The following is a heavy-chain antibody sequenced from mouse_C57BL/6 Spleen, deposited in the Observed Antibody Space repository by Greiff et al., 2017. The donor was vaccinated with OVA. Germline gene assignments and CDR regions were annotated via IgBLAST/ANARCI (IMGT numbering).Heavy chain of an antibody. CDR2: INPYNGDT. V-gene: IGHV1-37*01. D-gene: IGHD2-3*01. CDR3: ARGADGYYEGHYFDY. J-gene: IGHJ2*01. CDR1: GYSFTGYF. Sequence: EVQVVESGPELVKPGASVKISCKASGYSFTGYFMNWVKQSHGKSLEWIGRINPYNGDTFYNQKFKGKATLTVDKSSSTAHMELLSLTSEDFAVYYCARGADGYYEGHYFDYWGQGTTLTVSS.